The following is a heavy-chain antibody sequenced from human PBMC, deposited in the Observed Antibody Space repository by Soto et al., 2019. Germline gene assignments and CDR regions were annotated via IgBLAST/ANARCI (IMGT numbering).Heavy chain of an antibody. CDR3: VRVVAIPGYPDN. CDR2: IVPIVDTS. Sequence: QVQLVQSGAEVRQPASSVKVSCKSSGGTFSSYAISWVRQAPGQGLEWMGGIVPIVDTSTYAQKLQGRVTITADESTSTVYMELSSLRSDDTDVYYCVRVVAIPGYPDNWGQGTLVTVSS. J-gene: IGHJ4*02. CDR1: GGTFSSYA. D-gene: IGHD5-12*01. V-gene: IGHV1-69*12.